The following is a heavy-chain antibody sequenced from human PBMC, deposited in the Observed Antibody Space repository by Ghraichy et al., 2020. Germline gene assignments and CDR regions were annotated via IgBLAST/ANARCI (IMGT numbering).Heavy chain of an antibody. CDR1: GGSISSYY. Sequence: SETLSLTCTVSGGSISSYYWNWIRQPPGKGLEWIGYIYYSGSTNYNSSLKSRVTISVDPSKNQFSPKLSSVTAADTAVYYCARDVVPSATKYGLDVWGQGTTVTVSS. V-gene: IGHV4-59*01. CDR3: ARDVVPSATKYGLDV. D-gene: IGHD2-2*01. CDR2: IYYSGST. J-gene: IGHJ6*02.